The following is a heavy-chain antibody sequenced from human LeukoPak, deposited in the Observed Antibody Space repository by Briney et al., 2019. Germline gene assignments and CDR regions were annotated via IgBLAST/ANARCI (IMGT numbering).Heavy chain of an antibody. Sequence: ASVKVSCKASGGTFSSYAISWVRQAPGQGLEWMGGIIPIFGTANYAQKLQGRVTITADESTSTAYMELSSLRSEDTAVYYCARAGELLWFGESPAGANYYFDYWGQGTLVTVSS. CDR2: IIPIFGTA. CDR3: ARAGELLWFGESPAGANYYFDY. V-gene: IGHV1-69*13. J-gene: IGHJ4*02. D-gene: IGHD3-10*01. CDR1: GGTFSSYA.